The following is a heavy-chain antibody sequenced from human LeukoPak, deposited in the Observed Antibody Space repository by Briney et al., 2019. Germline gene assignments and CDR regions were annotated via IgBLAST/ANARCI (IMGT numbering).Heavy chain of an antibody. J-gene: IGHJ4*02. V-gene: IGHV3-11*01. D-gene: IGHD5-12*01. CDR3: ANFQWLRYFAF. CDR2: ISSSGNIK. Sequence: GGFLRLSCAASGFTFSDYYMSWIRQAPGKGLEWLSYISSSGNIKYYTDSVKGRFTISRDNAKNSLYLQMNSLRVEDTAVYYCANFQWLRYFAFWGQGTLVTVSS. CDR1: GFTFSDYY.